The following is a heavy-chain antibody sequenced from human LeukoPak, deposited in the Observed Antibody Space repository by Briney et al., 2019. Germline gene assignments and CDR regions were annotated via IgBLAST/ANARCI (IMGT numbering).Heavy chain of an antibody. D-gene: IGHD3-22*01. CDR3: ARGTYYDSGAYSGVRLFDY. V-gene: IGHV1-2*02. Sequence: ASVKVSCKASGYTFTGYYMHWVRQAPGQGLEWMGWINPNSGRTSYAQKFQGRVTMTSDTPISTAYMDLSSLRSDDTALYYCARGTYYDSGAYSGVRLFDYWGQGTLVTVSS. CDR1: GYTFTGYY. J-gene: IGHJ4*02. CDR2: INPNSGRT.